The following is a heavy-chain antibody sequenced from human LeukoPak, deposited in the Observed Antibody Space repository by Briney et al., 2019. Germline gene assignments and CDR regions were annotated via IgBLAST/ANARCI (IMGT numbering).Heavy chain of an antibody. CDR2: IYYSGST. CDR1: GGSISSSSYY. Sequence: KPSETLSLTCTVSGGSISSSSYYWGWIRQPPGKGLEWIGSIYYSGSTYYNPSLKSRVTISVDTSKNQFSLKLSSVTAADTAVYYCARGEGTNGVSGVDYWGQGTLVTVSS. V-gene: IGHV4-39*07. D-gene: IGHD2-8*01. CDR3: ARGEGTNGVSGVDY. J-gene: IGHJ4*02.